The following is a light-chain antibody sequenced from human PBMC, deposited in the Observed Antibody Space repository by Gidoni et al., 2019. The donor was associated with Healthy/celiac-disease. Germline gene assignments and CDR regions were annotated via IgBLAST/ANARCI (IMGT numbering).Light chain of an antibody. CDR3: QSYDSILSPWV. Sequence: NFMLTQQHSVAESPGKKVTISCTRSSGSSARNYVQWYQQRPGSAPTTVIYEDNKRPSGVPARFSGSIASSSTSASLTISGLKTEDEADYYCQSYDSILSPWVFGGGTKLTVL. CDR1: SGSSARNY. CDR2: EDN. J-gene: IGLJ3*02. V-gene: IGLV6-57*04.